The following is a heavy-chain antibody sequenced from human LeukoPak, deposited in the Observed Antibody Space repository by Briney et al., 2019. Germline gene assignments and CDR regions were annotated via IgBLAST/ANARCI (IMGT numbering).Heavy chain of an antibody. CDR2: IRYDGSNK. D-gene: IGHD2-21*02. J-gene: IGHJ5*02. CDR1: GFTFSSYG. Sequence: PGGSLRLSCAASGFTFSSYGMHWVRQAPGKGLEWVTFIRYDGSNKYYADSVKGRFTISRDNSKNTLYLQMNSLRAEDTAVYYCAKDLPPHIVVVTALNWFDPWGQGTLVTVSS. V-gene: IGHV3-30*02. CDR3: AKDLPPHIVVVTALNWFDP.